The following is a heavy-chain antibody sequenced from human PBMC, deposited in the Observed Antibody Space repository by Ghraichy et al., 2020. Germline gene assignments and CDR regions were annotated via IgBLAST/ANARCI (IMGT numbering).Heavy chain of an antibody. V-gene: IGHV1-2*02. CDR2: INPNSGGT. CDR3: ARARRGYYYDSSGLIVY. Sequence: ASVKVSCKASGYTFTGYYMHWVRQAPGQGLEWMGWINPNSGGTNYAQKFQGRVTMTRDTSISTAYMELSRLRSDDTAVYYCARARRGYYYDSSGLIVYWGQGTLVTVSS. J-gene: IGHJ4*02. D-gene: IGHD3-22*01. CDR1: GYTFTGYY.